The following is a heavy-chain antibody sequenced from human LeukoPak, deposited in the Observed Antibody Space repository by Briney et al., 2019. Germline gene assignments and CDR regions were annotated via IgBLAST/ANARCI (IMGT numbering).Heavy chain of an antibody. D-gene: IGHD6-19*01. CDR2: IYHSGDT. V-gene: IGHV4-34*01. CDR3: AKGTSSGWYYFDY. Sequence: SETLSLTCAVYGGSFSDYYWSWIRQPPGKGLEWIGSIYHSGDTYYNPSLKSRVTISVDTSKNQFSLKLDSVTAADTAVYYCAKGTSSGWYYFDYWGQGTLVTVSS. CDR1: GGSFSDYY. J-gene: IGHJ4*02.